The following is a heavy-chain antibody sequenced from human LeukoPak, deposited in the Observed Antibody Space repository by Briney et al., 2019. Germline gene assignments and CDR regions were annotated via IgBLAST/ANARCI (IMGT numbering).Heavy chain of an antibody. V-gene: IGHV1-18*01. Sequence: ASVTVSRKASGYTFTTYGITWVRQAPGQGLEWMGWISAYNGNTNYAQKLQGRVTMTTDTSTSTAYMELRSLRSDDTAVYYCARALVDGYKELGYWGQGTLVTVSS. CDR1: GYTFTTYG. D-gene: IGHD5-24*01. CDR2: ISAYNGNT. J-gene: IGHJ4*02. CDR3: ARALVDGYKELGY.